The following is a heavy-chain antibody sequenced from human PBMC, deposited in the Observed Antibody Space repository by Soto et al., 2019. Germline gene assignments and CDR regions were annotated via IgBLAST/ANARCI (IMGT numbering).Heavy chain of an antibody. CDR1: RFAFSTYA. CDR2: ISFSGGTT. D-gene: IGHD6-19*01. J-gene: IGHJ3*01. Sequence: EVQLLDSGGGLVQPGGSLRLSCAASRFAFSTYAMSWVRQAPGQGLEWVSSISFSGGTTYYADSVKGRLTISRDNSKNILYLQMTSLRAEDTAIYFCAKEWAGDAFDVWGQGTMVTVSS. V-gene: IGHV3-23*01. CDR3: AKEWAGDAFDV.